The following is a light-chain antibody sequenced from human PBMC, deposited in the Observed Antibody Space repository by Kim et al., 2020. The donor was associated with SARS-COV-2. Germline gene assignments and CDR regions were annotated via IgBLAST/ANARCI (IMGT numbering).Light chain of an antibody. J-gene: IGKJ3*01. V-gene: IGKV2-28*01. CDR2: LGS. CDR3: MQALQTPLT. CDR1: QSLLHSNGYNY. Sequence: PASISCRSSQSLLHSNGYNYLDWYLQKPGQSPQLLIYLGSNRASGVPYRFSGSGSGTDFTLKISRVEAEDVGVYYCMQALQTPLTFGPGTKVDIK.